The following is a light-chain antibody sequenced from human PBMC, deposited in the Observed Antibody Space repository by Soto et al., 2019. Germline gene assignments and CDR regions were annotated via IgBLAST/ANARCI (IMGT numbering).Light chain of an antibody. CDR2: EGT. J-gene: IGLJ1*01. CDR1: RSDVGSGSYNL. Sequence: QSLLTQPASVSGSPGQPITISCTGTRSDVGSGSYNLVSWYQQRPGKAPKLMIYEGTKRPSGVSNRFSGSKSGNTASLTISGLQAEDEADYYCCSYAGSRPYVLGTGTKVTV. V-gene: IGLV2-23*01. CDR3: CSYAGSRPYV.